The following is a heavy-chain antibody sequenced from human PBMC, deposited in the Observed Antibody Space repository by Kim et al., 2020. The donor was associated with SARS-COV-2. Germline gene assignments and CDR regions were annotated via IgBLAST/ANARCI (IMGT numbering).Heavy chain of an antibody. Sequence: GGSLRLSCAASDLTFNNAWMSWVRQAPGKGLEWVGRIRSNTDGGTTDYAAPVTGRFTISRDDSKTTVYLQMNSLKTEDTAVYYCASCGGDRGRAGWFGP. V-gene: IGHV3-15*05. CDR2: IRSNTDGGTT. J-gene: IGHJ5*02. D-gene: IGHD2-21*02. CDR1: DLTFNNAW. CDR3: ASCGGDRGRAGWFGP.